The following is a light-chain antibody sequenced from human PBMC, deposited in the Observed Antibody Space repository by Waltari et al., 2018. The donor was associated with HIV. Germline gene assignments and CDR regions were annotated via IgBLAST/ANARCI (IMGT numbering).Light chain of an antibody. CDR3: SSYTDFNTPHV. V-gene: IGLV2-8*01. J-gene: IGLJ1*01. CDR1: SPDLSVYAS. Sequence: QSALPQPPPASGPLGQSVTTSCTGTSPDLSVYASVPWYQQHPGKAPKLLIYEVNKRPSGVPDRFSASRSDNRASLTVSGLQYEDEAEYYCSSYTDFNTPHVFGTGTKVTVL. CDR2: EVN.